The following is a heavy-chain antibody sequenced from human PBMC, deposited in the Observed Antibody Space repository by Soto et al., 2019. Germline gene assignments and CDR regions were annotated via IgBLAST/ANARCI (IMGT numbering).Heavy chain of an antibody. CDR3: ARDAPPPELRFLEWHNYDYNGMDV. CDR2: ISCYNGKT. Sequence: QVQVVQSGDEVKETGASVRVSCKTSGYSFTAYGISWVRQAPGQGLEWMGWISCYNGKTKYAQKVQGRVTMTTDTSTSTGYMEVRSLRSVDTAIYYCARDAPPPELRFLEWHNYDYNGMDVWGQGTTVTVSS. D-gene: IGHD3-3*01. J-gene: IGHJ6*02. V-gene: IGHV1-18*01. CDR1: GYSFTAYG.